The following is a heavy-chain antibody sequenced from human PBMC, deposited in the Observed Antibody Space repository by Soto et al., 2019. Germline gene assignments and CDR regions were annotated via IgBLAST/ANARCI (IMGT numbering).Heavy chain of an antibody. V-gene: IGHV3-23*01. CDR3: AKTLYGGCDY. Sequence: GSLRLSCVASGFTFSTYAMSWVRQAPGKGLEWVSGIGGNGGTTRYADSVKGRFTISRDNSKNTVYLQMSSLRVEDTAVYYCAKTLYGGCDYWGRGTLVTVSS. D-gene: IGHD5-12*01. CDR1: GFTFSTYA. J-gene: IGHJ4*02. CDR2: IGGNGGTT.